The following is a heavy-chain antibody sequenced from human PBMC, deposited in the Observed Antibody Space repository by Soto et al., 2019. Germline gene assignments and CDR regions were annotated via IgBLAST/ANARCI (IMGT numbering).Heavy chain of an antibody. J-gene: IGHJ4*02. D-gene: IGHD3-22*01. V-gene: IGHV4-39*01. CDR3: ARQRYDTSGSSPFDY. Sequence: SETLSLTCAVSGGSISSSSYYWGWIRQPPGKGLEWIGSIFYSGSTYYNPSLKSRVTISVDTSKNQFSLKVSSVTAADTAVYYCARQRYDTSGSSPFDYWGQGTLVTV. CDR1: GGSISSSSYY. CDR2: IFYSGST.